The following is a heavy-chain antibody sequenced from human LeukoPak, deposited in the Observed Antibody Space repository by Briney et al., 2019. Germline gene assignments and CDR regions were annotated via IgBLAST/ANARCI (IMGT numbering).Heavy chain of an antibody. Sequence: KPSETLSLTCTVSGYSISSYYWSWIRQPAGKGLEWIGRIYTSGSTNYNPSLKSRITMSVDTSKNQFSLKLSSVTAADTAVYYCARKGELPFDAFDIWGQGTMVTVSS. CDR3: ARKGELPFDAFDI. CDR2: IYTSGST. CDR1: GYSISSYY. J-gene: IGHJ3*02. D-gene: IGHD1-26*01. V-gene: IGHV4-4*07.